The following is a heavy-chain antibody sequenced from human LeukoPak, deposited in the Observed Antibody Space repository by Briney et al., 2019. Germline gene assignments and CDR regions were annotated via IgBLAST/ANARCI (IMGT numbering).Heavy chain of an antibody. V-gene: IGHV4-30-4*01. D-gene: IGHD6-13*01. Sequence: SETLSLACAVYGGSFSGYYWSWIRQPPGKGLEWIGYIYYSGSTYYNPSLKSRVTISVDTSKNQFSLKLSSVTAADTAAYYCARDRSSSSWDRFDYWGQGTLVTVSS. CDR1: GGSFSGYY. J-gene: IGHJ4*02. CDR2: IYYSGST. CDR3: ARDRSSSSWDRFDY.